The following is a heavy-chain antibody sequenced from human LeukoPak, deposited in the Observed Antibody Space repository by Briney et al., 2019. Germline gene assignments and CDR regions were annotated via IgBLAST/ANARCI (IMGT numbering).Heavy chain of an antibody. J-gene: IGHJ4*02. CDR2: IIPMSGTT. D-gene: IGHD1/OR15-1a*01. CDR1: GDTFSNYA. CDR3: ARSNNVFFAGDH. V-gene: IGHV1-69*01. Sequence: ASVKVSCKASGDTFSNYAFSWVRQAPGQGLEWMGAIIPMSGTTHYAQNFQGGVTITSDESTRTVYLKVTSLRSEDTALYYCARSNNVFFAGDHWGQGTLVTVSS.